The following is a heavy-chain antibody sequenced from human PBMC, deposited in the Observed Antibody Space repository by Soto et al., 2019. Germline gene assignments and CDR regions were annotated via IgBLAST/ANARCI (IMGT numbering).Heavy chain of an antibody. D-gene: IGHD7-27*01. J-gene: IGHJ1*01. CDR1: GDSVSSNSDT. CDR3: AGEDWGDVPPIH. CDR2: TYYRSKWYY. Sequence: PSQTLSLTCAIYGDSVSSNSDTWGWIRQSPSRGLEWLGRTYYRSKWYYEYAMSVRSRITIYPDTSKNQFSLHLNSVTPEDTAVYYCAGEDWGDVPPIHWGQGTPVTVSS. V-gene: IGHV6-1*01.